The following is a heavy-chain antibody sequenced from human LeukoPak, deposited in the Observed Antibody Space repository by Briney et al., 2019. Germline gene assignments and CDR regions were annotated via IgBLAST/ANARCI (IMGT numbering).Heavy chain of an antibody. D-gene: IGHD6-19*01. CDR1: GFTFSNYW. Sequence: GGSLRLSCAASGFTFSNYWMGWVRQAPGKGLEWVANIKQDGSEKYYVDSVKGRFTISRDNAKNSLYLQMNSVRAEDTAVYYCARDGLDYYYGMDVWGQGATVTVSS. J-gene: IGHJ6*02. CDR2: IKQDGSEK. CDR3: ARDGLDYYYGMDV. V-gene: IGHV3-7*01.